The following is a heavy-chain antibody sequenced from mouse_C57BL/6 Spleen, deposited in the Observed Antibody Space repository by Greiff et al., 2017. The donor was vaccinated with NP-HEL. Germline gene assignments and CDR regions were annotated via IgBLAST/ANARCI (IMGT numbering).Heavy chain of an antibody. Sequence: VMLQQSGPELVKPGASVKISCKASGYAFSSSWMNWVKQRPGKGLEWIGRIYPGDGDTNYNGKFKGKATLTADKSSSTAYMQLSSLTSEDSAVYFCARKDYYSYYFDYWGQGTTLTVSS. CDR2: IYPGDGDT. CDR3: ARKDYYSYYFDY. V-gene: IGHV1-82*01. CDR1: GYAFSSSW. J-gene: IGHJ2*01. D-gene: IGHD1-1*01.